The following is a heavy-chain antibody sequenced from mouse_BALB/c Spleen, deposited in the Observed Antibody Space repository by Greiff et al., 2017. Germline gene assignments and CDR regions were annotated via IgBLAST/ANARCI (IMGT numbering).Heavy chain of an antibody. Sequence: EVQLQESGGGLVQPGGSRKLSCAASGFTFSSFGMHWVRQAPEKGLEWVAYISSGSSTIYYADTVKGRFTISRDNPKNTLFLQMTSLRSEDTAMYYCARQDGNYYYAMDYWGQGTSVTVSS. V-gene: IGHV5-17*02. J-gene: IGHJ4*01. CDR1: GFTFSSFG. D-gene: IGHD2-1*01. CDR3: ARQDGNYYYAMDY. CDR2: ISSGSSTI.